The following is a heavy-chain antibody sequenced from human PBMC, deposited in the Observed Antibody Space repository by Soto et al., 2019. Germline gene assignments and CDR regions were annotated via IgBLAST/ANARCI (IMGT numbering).Heavy chain of an antibody. D-gene: IGHD3-10*01. CDR1: GFTFNYYA. V-gene: IGHV3-64D*08. Sequence: GGSLRLSCSASGFTFNYYAIHWVRQAPGKGLEYVSAISGDGASTYYADSVKGRFTISRDNSKNTLHLQMSSLRAEDTAMYYCVRDRGEDYWGQGPLVPVSS. CDR2: ISGDGAST. J-gene: IGHJ4*02. CDR3: VRDRGEDY.